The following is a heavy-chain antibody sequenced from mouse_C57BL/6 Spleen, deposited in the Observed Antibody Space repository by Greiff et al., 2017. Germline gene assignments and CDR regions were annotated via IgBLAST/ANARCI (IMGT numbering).Heavy chain of an antibody. J-gene: IGHJ1*03. CDR2: INPYNGGT. Sequence: EVQLQQSGPVLVKPGASVKMSCKASGYTFTDSYMNWVKQSHGKSLEWIGVINPYNGGTSYNQKFKGKATLTVDKSSSTAYMELNSLTSEDSAVYYCARRGREDFDVWGTGTTVTVSS. V-gene: IGHV1-19*01. CDR1: GYTFTDSY. CDR3: ARRGREDFDV.